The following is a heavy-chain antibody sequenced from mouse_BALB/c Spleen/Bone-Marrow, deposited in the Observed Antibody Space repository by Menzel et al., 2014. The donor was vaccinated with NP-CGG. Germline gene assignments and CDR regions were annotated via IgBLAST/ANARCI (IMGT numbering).Heavy chain of an antibody. CDR1: GYTFTNYF. J-gene: IGHJ3*01. CDR3: TRSGPGFAY. V-gene: IGHV1S81*02. CDR2: INPNNGGT. Sequence: VQLVESGAELVKPGASVKLSCKASGYTFTNYFMYWVKQRPGQGLEWIGEINPNNGGTNFNENFKSKATLTLDKSSITAYMQLSSLTSEDSAVYYCTRSGPGFAYWGHGTLVTVSA.